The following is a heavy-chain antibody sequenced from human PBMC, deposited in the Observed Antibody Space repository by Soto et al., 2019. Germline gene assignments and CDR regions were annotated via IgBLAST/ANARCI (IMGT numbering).Heavy chain of an antibody. J-gene: IGHJ4*02. CDR3: AKARRDTGSY. CDR2: ISGSGGST. V-gene: IGHV3-23*01. D-gene: IGHD4-17*01. Sequence: EVQLLESGGGLVQPGGSLRLSGAASGFTFSSYAMSWVRQAPGKGLEWVSAISGSGGSTYYSDSVKGRFTISRDNSKNTVYLQMNSLRAEDTAVYYCAKARRDTGSYWGQGTLVTVSS. CDR1: GFTFSSYA.